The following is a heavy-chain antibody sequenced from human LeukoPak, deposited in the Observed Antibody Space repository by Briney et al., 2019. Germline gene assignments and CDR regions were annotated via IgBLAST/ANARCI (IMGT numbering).Heavy chain of an antibody. Sequence: SSVKVSYKPSGGTFSSYAISWVRQAPGQGLEWMGGIIPIFGTANYAQKLQGRVTITTDESTSTAYMELSRLRSEDTAVYYCARAVRGDAFDIWGQGTMVTVS. CDR2: IIPIFGTA. V-gene: IGHV1-69*05. J-gene: IGHJ3*02. CDR1: GGTFSSYA. CDR3: ARAVRGDAFDI. D-gene: IGHD1-1*01.